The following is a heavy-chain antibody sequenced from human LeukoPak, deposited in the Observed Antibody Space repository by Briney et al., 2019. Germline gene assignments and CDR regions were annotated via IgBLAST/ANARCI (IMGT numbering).Heavy chain of an antibody. D-gene: IGHD5-18*01. Sequence: PGGSLRLSCGASGFTFDDYWMSWVRQAPGQGLEWVANINQDGSEKYYLDSAKGRFTISRDNARNSLYLQMNSLRAEDTAVYYCARDKGGYSYGHDAFDIWGQGTMVTVSS. CDR1: GFTFDDYW. J-gene: IGHJ3*02. CDR2: INQDGSEK. V-gene: IGHV3-7*01. CDR3: ARDKGGYSYGHDAFDI.